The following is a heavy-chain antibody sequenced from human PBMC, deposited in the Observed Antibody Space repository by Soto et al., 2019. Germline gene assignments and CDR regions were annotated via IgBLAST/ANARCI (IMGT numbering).Heavy chain of an antibody. CDR3: VRLFYYGSGSWVE. D-gene: IGHD3-10*01. Sequence: QVQLVQSGAEVKKPGASVKDSCKASGYTFTSYDINWVRQATGQGLEWMGWVNPNNGHTGYAQKFQGRVTMTRNTSISTAYMEQDSLRSEDTAVYYCVRLFYYGSGSWVEWGQATLVTVSS. J-gene: IGHJ4*02. V-gene: IGHV1-8*01. CDR2: VNPNNGHT. CDR1: GYTFTSYD.